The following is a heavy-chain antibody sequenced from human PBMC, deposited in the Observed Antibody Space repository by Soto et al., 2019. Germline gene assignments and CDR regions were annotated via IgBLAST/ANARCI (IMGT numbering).Heavy chain of an antibody. CDR3: ERDKDRQQLGGNYYYIMDV. CDR2: IMPVFPTA. J-gene: IGHJ6*01. D-gene: IGHD3-3*02. V-gene: IGHV1-69*12. Sequence: QVQLVQSGAEVKKPGSSVKVSCKTSGGTFRTSAISWVRQAPGQGLEWMGGIMPVFPTADYAQKFQGRVTITADESTSTAYRELSSLRSEDTAVYYCERDKDRQQLGGNYYYIMDVWGQGTTVTVSS. CDR1: GGTFRTSA.